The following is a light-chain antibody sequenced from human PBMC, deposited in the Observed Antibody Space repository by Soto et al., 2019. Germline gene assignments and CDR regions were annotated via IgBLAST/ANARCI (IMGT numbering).Light chain of an antibody. CDR3: QQYGSSLI. CDR1: QSVNSQY. CDR2: DAS. Sequence: EIVLTQSPGTLSLSPGERATLSCRASQSVNSQYLAWYQQRPGQAPRLVIYDASTRATGIPDRFSGSGSGTDFTLTITGLEPEDFAVYYCQQYGSSLIVGGGTKVDIK. J-gene: IGKJ4*01. V-gene: IGKV3-20*01.